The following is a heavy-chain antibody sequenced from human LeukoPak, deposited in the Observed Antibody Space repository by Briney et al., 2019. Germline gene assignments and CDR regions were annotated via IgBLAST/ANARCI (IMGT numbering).Heavy chain of an antibody. CDR2: IDSRSSDI. V-gene: IGHV3-21*01. CDR1: GFAFWDYS. Sequence: PGGSLRLSCAASGFAFWDYSMNWVRQAPGKGLEWVSTIDSRSSDIHCADSVRGRLTISRDNAKDSLYLQMNSLRAEDTAVYYCVRDWGGYGLDVWGQGTTVTVS. D-gene: IGHD3-16*01. J-gene: IGHJ6*02. CDR3: VRDWGGYGLDV.